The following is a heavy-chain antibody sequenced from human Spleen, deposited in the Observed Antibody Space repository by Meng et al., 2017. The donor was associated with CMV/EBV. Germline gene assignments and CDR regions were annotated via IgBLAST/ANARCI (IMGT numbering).Heavy chain of an antibody. J-gene: IGHJ5*02. CDR2: ARDRPNIYTT. CDR3: TRVRVGVTVSDL. D-gene: IGHD1-26*01. Sequence: SGFTFSDYDIDWVRQAPGKGLEWIGRARDRPNIYTTDYAASVKGRFTFSRDDSKSSVYLQMNSLKTEDTAVYYCTRVRVGVTVSDLWGQGTLVTVSS. CDR1: GFTFSDYD. V-gene: IGHV3-72*01.